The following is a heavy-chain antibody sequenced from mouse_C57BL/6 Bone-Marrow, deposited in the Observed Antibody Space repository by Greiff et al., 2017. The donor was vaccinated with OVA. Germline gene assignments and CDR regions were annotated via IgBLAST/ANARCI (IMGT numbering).Heavy chain of an antibody. CDR2: ISNGGGST. CDR1: GFTFSDYY. V-gene: IGHV5-12*01. J-gene: IGHJ3*01. CDR3: ARRYSNYAAWFAY. D-gene: IGHD2-5*01. Sequence: EVKLMESGGGLVQPGGSLKLSCAASGFTFSDYYMYWVRQTPEKRLEWVAYISNGGGSTYYPDTVKGRFTISRDNAKNTLYLQMSRLKSEDTAMYYCARRYSNYAAWFAYWGQGTLVTVSA.